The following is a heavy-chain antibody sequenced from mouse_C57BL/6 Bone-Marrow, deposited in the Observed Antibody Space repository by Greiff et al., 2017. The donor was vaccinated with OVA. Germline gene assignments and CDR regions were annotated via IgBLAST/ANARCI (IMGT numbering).Heavy chain of an antibody. CDR3: ASQTAQATFPFAY. J-gene: IGHJ3*01. V-gene: IGHV1-39*01. CDR1: GYSFTDYN. Sequence: EVQLQQSGPELVKPGASVKISCKASGYSFTDYNMNWVKQSNGKSLEWIGVINPNYGTTSYNQKFEGKATLTVDQSSSTAYMQLNSLTSEDSAVYYCASQTAQATFPFAYWGQGTLVTVSA. CDR2: INPNYGTT. D-gene: IGHD3-2*02.